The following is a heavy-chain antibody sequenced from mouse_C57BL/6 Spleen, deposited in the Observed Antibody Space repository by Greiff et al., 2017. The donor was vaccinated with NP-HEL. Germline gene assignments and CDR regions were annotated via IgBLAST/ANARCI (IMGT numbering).Heavy chain of an antibody. D-gene: IGHD2-3*01. Sequence: VQLKESGGGLVKPGGSLKLSCAASGFTFSDYGMHWVRQAPEKGLEWVAYISSGSSTIYYADTVKGRFTISRDNAKNTLFLQMTSLRSEDTAMYYCAKIYDGYYWYCDVWGTGTTVTVAS. V-gene: IGHV5-17*01. J-gene: IGHJ1*03. CDR1: GFTFSDYG. CDR3: AKIYDGYYWYCDV. CDR2: ISSGSSTI.